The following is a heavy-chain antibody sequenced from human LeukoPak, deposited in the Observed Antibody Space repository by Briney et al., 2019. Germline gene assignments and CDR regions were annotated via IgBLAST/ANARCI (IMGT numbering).Heavy chain of an antibody. V-gene: IGHV4-61*05. CDR2: IYYSWST. Sequence: SETLSLTCTVSGGSISSSSYYWGWIRQPPGKGLEWIGYIYYSWSTNYNPSLKSRVTISVDTSKNQFSLKLSSVTAADTAVYYCARLGYDSSAGGYWGQGALVTVSS. CDR1: GGSISSSSYY. D-gene: IGHD3-22*01. CDR3: ARLGYDSSAGGY. J-gene: IGHJ4*02.